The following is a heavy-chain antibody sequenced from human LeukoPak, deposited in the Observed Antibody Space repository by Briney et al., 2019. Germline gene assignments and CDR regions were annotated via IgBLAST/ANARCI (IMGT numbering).Heavy chain of an antibody. J-gene: IGHJ4*02. D-gene: IGHD3-10*01. CDR2: IHHSGRS. CDR1: ADSLSSGGHY. V-gene: IGHV4-31*03. CDR3: ARGGNRFGGFYFDH. Sequence: SETLSLTCTVSADSLSSGGHYWAWIRQFPGKGLESIGFIHHSGRSRHNPPLKDRVAISVDTSRKQFALKLSSVTAADTAMYYCARGGNRFGGFYFDHWGQGIQVIVSS.